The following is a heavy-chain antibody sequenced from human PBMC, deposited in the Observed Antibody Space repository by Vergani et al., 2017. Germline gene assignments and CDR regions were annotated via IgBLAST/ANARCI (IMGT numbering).Heavy chain of an antibody. Sequence: EVQLVESGGGLVKPGGSLRLSCVASGFTFSSYSMNWVRQAPGKGLEWVSSISSSSSYIYYADSVKGRFTISRDNAKNSLYLQMNSLRTDDTATYYCAKHFRGWGIDYWGQGTQVIVSS. CDR2: ISSSSSYI. J-gene: IGHJ4*02. D-gene: IGHD3-16*01. CDR3: AKHFRGWGIDY. CDR1: GFTFSSYS. V-gene: IGHV3-21*01.